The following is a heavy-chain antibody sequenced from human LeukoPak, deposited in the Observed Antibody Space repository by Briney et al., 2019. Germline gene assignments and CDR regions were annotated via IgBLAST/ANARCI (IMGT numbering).Heavy chain of an antibody. D-gene: IGHD1-26*01. CDR2: INTDGSST. J-gene: IGHJ4*02. CDR3: TRDLSGTYSGRFDY. Sequence: GGSLRLSCAASGFTFSSYWMHWVRQAPGKGLLWVSRINTDGSSTNFADSVRGRFTISRDNAKNTLYLQMNSLRAEDTAVYYCTRDLSGTYSGRFDYWGQGTLVTVSS. V-gene: IGHV3-74*01. CDR1: GFTFSSYW.